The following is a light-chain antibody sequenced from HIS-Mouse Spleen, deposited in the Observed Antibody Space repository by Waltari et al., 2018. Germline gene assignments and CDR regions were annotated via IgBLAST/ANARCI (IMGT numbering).Light chain of an antibody. J-gene: IGLJ2*01. CDR2: QDS. CDR1: KLGDKY. CDR3: QAWDSSTAV. V-gene: IGLV3-1*01. Sequence: SYELTQPPSVSMSPGQTASITCSGDKLGDKYACWYQQKPGQSPVLVICQDSKRPSGIPERFSGSNSGNTATLTHSGTQAMDEADYYCQAWDSSTAVFGGGTKLTVL.